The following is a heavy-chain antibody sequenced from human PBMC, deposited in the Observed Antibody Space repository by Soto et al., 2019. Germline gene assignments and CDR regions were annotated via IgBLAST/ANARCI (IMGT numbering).Heavy chain of an antibody. CDR3: TTGVAAGYYYYYYGMDV. Sequence: EVQLVESGGGLVKPGGSLRLSCAASGFTFSNAWMSWVRQAPGKGLEWVGRIKSKTDGGTTDYAAPMKGRFTISRDDSKNTLYLQMNSLKTEDTAVYYCTTGVAAGYYYYYYGMDVWGQGTTVTVSS. D-gene: IGHD6-13*01. CDR1: GFTFSNAW. V-gene: IGHV3-15*01. J-gene: IGHJ6*02. CDR2: IKSKTDGGTT.